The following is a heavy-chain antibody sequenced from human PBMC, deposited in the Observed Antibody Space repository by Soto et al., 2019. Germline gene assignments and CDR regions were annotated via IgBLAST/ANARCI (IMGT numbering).Heavy chain of an antibody. CDR1: GFTFSSYA. D-gene: IGHD2-15*01. J-gene: IGHJ6*03. CDR2: ISGSGGST. V-gene: IGHV3-23*01. CDR3: AKLVDYYYYYYMDV. Sequence: GGSLRLSCAASGFTFSSYAMSWVRQAPGKGLEWVSAISGSGGSTYYADSVKGRFTISRDNSKNTLYLQMNSLRAEDTAVYYCAKLVDYYYYYYMDVWGKGTTVTVSS.